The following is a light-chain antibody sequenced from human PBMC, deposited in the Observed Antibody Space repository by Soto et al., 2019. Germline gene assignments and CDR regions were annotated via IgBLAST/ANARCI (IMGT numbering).Light chain of an antibody. J-gene: IGKJ5*01. Sequence: EIVMTQSPATLSVSPGERATLSCRASQRVSSNLAWYQQKPGQAPRLLIYGASTRATCIPARFIGSGSGTEFTLTISSRQSEDFAVYYCQQYNNWPPTFGQGTRLEIK. CDR1: QRVSSN. V-gene: IGKV3-15*01. CDR2: GAS. CDR3: QQYNNWPPT.